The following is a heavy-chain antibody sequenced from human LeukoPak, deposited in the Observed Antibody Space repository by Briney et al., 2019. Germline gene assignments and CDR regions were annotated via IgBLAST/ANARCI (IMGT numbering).Heavy chain of an antibody. CDR3: ARWKILLGNDY. CDR1: GFSFSSYS. J-gene: IGHJ4*02. CDR2: ISSRSTTI. V-gene: IGHV3-48*01. D-gene: IGHD2-15*01. Sequence: GGSLRLSCAASGFSFSSYSLNWVRQAPGKGLEWVSYISSRSTTIYYADSVKGRFTISRDNAKNSLYLQMNSLRAEDTAVYYCARWKILLGNDYWGQGTLVTVSS.